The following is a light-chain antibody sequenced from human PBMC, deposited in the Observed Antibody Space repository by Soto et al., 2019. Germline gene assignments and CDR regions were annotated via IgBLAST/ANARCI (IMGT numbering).Light chain of an antibody. CDR1: SSNIGAGYD. V-gene: IGLV1-40*01. J-gene: IGLJ1*01. Sequence: SVLTQPPSVSAAPGQRVTISCSGSSSNIGAGYDVHWYQQLPGTAPKLLIYGNSNRPSGVPDRFSGSKSGTSAALAITGLQAEDEADYYCQSHDSSLSSYVFGTGTKVTVL. CDR2: GNS. CDR3: QSHDSSLSSYV.